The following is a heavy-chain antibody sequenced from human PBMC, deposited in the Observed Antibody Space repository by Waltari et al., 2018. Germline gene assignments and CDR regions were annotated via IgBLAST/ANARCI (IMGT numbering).Heavy chain of an antibody. Sequence: QLQLQESGPGLVKPSETLSLTCTVSGGSISSCSYYWGWIRQPPGKGLGWIGSIYYSGSTYYNPSLKSRVTISVDTSKNQFSLKLSSVTAADTAVYYCARGEYSSSPVLDYYYYYGMDVWGQGTLVTVSS. CDR1: GGSISSCSYY. D-gene: IGHD6-6*01. J-gene: IGHJ6*02. CDR3: ARGEYSSSPVLDYYYYYGMDV. V-gene: IGHV4-39*07. CDR2: IYYSGST.